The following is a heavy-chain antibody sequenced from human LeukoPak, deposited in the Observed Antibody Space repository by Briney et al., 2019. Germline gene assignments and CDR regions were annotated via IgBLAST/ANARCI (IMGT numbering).Heavy chain of an antibody. D-gene: IGHD2-2*01. CDR3: TTRTWADGFDI. Sequence: GGSLRLSCSVSGFNFRDFGMTWVRQAPGKGLEWVGRIKSKTDGGTADYAAPVKGRITISRDDSKNTLYLQINSLKADDTALYYCTTRTWADGFDIWGQGTMVTVSS. V-gene: IGHV3-15*01. J-gene: IGHJ3*02. CDR1: GFNFRDFG. CDR2: IKSKTDGGTA.